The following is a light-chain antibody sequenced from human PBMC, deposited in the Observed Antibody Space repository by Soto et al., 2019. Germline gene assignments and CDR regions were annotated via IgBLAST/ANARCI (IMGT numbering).Light chain of an antibody. CDR2: EVI. CDR3: SSYTTGHTLV. CDR1: RNDVGGYNY. Sequence: QSVLTQPPSASGSPGQSVTISCTGTRNDVGGYNYVSWYQQHPGKAPKLMMYEVIKRPSWVPDRFSGSKSGNTASLTVSGLQAEDEADYYCSSYTTGHTLVFGGGTKLTVL. V-gene: IGLV2-8*01. J-gene: IGLJ2*01.